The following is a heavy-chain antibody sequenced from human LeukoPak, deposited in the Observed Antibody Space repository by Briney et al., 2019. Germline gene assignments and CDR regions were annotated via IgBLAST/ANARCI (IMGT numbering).Heavy chain of an antibody. CDR2: ISSSSSTI. D-gene: IGHD3-9*01. V-gene: IGHV3-48*01. CDR1: GFTFSSYS. J-gene: IGHJ4*02. CDR3: ARVLRYFDWLSPPDY. Sequence: GGSLRLSCAASGFTFSSYSKNWVRQAPGKGLEWVSYISSSSSTIYYADSVKGRFTISRDNAKNSLYLQMNSLRAEDTAVYYCARVLRYFDWLSPPDYWGQGTLVTVSS.